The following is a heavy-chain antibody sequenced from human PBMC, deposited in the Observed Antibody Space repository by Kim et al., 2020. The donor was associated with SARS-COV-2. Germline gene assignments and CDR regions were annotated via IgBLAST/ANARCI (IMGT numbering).Heavy chain of an antibody. CDR2: ISSNGVST. V-gene: IGHV3-64D*09. D-gene: IGHD3-22*01. CDR3: VKSGYQGLGYFDL. CDR1: GFTFSNYA. J-gene: IGHJ2*01. Sequence: GGSLRLSCSVSGFTFSNYAMHWVRQAPGKGLEYVSAISSNGVSTYYADSVKGRFTISRDNSKNTLYLQMSSLRPEDTAVYYCVKSGYQGLGYFDLWGRGTLVTVSS.